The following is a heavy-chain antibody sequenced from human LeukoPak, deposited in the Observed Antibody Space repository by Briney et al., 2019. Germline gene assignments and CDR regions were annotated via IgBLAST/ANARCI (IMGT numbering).Heavy chain of an antibody. Sequence: GGSLRLSCAASGFTVSSHYMSWVRQAPGKGLEWVSLLYSSGSTYYADSVRGRFTISRDNSKNTLYLQMNSLRAEDTAVYYCASRDKGYYYGMDVWGQGTTVTVSS. D-gene: IGHD5-24*01. J-gene: IGHJ6*02. CDR1: GFTVSSHY. V-gene: IGHV3-66*01. CDR3: ASRDKGYYYGMDV. CDR2: LYSSGST.